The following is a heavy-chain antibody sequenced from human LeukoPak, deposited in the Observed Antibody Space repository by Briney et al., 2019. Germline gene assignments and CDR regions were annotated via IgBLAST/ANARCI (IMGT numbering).Heavy chain of an antibody. J-gene: IGHJ4*02. CDR1: GYTFTGYY. V-gene: IGHV1-2*02. CDR2: IYPNIGGT. D-gene: IGHD1-26*01. CDR3: ASDLIVYSGRYGY. Sequence: GASVNVSCMASGYTFTGYYMDWVRQAPGQGREGMGRIYPNIGGTNFAQKFQGRVTMTRDTSLSTASMEPTTLTADDAGVWYCASDLIVYSGRYGYWGQGPLVTVSS.